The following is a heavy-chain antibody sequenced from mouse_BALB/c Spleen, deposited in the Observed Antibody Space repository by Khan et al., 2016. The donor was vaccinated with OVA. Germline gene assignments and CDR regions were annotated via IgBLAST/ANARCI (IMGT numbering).Heavy chain of an antibody. V-gene: IGHV1-69*02. Sequence: QVQLQQPGAELVRPGVSVKLSCKASGYSFTSYWMNWVKQRPGQGLEWIGLIHPSDSDIRLNQKFKDKATLTVDKSSSTAYMQLSSPTSEDSAVXYYARGDTASYWYFDVWGAGTTVTVSS. CDR3: ARGDTASYWYFDV. CDR2: IHPSDSDI. J-gene: IGHJ1*01. CDR1: GYSFTSYW. D-gene: IGHD1-2*01.